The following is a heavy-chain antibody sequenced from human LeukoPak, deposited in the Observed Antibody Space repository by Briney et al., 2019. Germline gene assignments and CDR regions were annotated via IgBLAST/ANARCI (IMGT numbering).Heavy chain of an antibody. J-gene: IGHJ6*02. CDR3: ARGLCSSTSCYYYYGMDV. CDR2: MNPNSGNT. D-gene: IGHD2-2*01. Sequence: ASMKVSCKASGYTFTSYDINWVRQATGQGPEWMGWMNPNSGNTGYAQKFQGRVTMTRNTSISTAYMELSSLRSEDTAVYYCARGLCSSTSCYYYYGMDVWGQGTTVTVSS. V-gene: IGHV1-8*01. CDR1: GYTFTSYD.